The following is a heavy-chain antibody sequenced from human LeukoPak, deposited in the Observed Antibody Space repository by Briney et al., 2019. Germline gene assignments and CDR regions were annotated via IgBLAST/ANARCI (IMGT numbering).Heavy chain of an antibody. V-gene: IGHV3-33*01. CDR1: AFTFNTYG. D-gene: IGHD1-26*01. CDR2: IWYDGSNE. J-gene: IGHJ4*02. CDR3: ARGGVTIAEATTSRYLDY. Sequence: GGSLRLSCAASAFTFNTYGMHWVRQAQGKGLEWVALIWYDGSNENYADSVKGRFTISRDRSRNTLYLQMNSLRGEDTAVYYCARGGVTIAEATTSRYLDYWGQGKLVTVSS.